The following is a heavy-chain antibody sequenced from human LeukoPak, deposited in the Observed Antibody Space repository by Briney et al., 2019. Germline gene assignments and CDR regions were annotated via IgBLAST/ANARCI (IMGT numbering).Heavy chain of an antibody. CDR3: AREPYNSPTEFDY. CDR2: IYYTGRT. J-gene: IGHJ4*02. D-gene: IGHD1-14*01. CDR1: GGSISTYY. V-gene: IGHV4-59*12. Sequence: PSGTLSLTCTVSGGSISTYYWNWIRQPPGKGLEWIGYIYYTGRTNYNPSLKSRVTMSVDTSKNKFSLRLNSVTAADTAVYYCAREPYNSPTEFDYWGQGTQVTVSS.